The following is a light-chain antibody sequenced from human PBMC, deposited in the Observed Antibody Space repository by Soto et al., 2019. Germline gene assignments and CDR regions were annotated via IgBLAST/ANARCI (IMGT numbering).Light chain of an antibody. CDR2: EVS. CDR3: SSYTSSSTPNWL. V-gene: IGLV2-14*01. CDR1: SSDVGGYNY. Sequence: QSVLTQPASVSGSPGQSITISCTGTSSDVGGYNYVSWYQQHPGKAPKLMIYEVSNRPSGVSNRFSGSKSGNTASLTISGLQAEDEADYYCSSYTSSSTPNWLFGGGTKVTVL. J-gene: IGLJ3*02.